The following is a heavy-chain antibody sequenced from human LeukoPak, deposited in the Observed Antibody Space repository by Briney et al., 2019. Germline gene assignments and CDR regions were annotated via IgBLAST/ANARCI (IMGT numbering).Heavy chain of an antibody. CDR3: ARDRHGSGSAHSLDP. CDR2: IYSSGST. D-gene: IGHD3-10*01. J-gene: IGHJ5*02. V-gene: IGHV4-59*01. CDR1: GGSISNYY. Sequence: PSETLSLTCSVSGGSISNYYWSWIRQPPGKGLEWIAYIYSSGSTNYNPSLKSRVTISVDTSKNQFSLKLSSVTTADTAIYYCARDRHGSGSAHSLDPWGQGTLVTVSS.